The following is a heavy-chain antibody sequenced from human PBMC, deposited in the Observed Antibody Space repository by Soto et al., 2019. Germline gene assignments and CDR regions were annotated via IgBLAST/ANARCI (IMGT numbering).Heavy chain of an antibody. J-gene: IGHJ4*02. V-gene: IGHV4-59*01. D-gene: IGHD4-17*01. Sequence: SETLSLTCTVAGGSISSYYWSWIRQPPGKGLEWIGYIYYSGSTNYNPSLKSRVTISVDTSKNQFSLKLSSVTAADTAVYYCARGGYGDYEHWGQGTLVTVSS. CDR1: GGSISSYY. CDR3: ARGGYGDYEH. CDR2: IYYSGST.